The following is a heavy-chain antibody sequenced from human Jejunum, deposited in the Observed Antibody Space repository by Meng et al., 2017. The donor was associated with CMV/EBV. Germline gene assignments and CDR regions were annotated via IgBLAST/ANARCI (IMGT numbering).Heavy chain of an antibody. CDR2: INHIRGT. CDR3: ARDNYDSSGYYLDY. CDR1: GVAFIGYY. Sequence: HVQQLGSGLLRPYATVSRTCAVIGVAFIGYYWSCIRQPPGEGLEWIGEINHIRGTKYYQSLKRRVTISADTSKNQFSLKLTFVTAAVTAVYYCARDNYDSSGYYLDYWGQGTLVTVSS. V-gene: IGHV4-34*01. D-gene: IGHD3-22*01. J-gene: IGHJ4*02.